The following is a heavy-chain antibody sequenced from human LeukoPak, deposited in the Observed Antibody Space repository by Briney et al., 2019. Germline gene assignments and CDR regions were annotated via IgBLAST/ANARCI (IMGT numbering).Heavy chain of an antibody. CDR2: IYDSGST. CDR3: ARGHDGNYFDY. V-gene: IGHV4-30-4*01. D-gene: IGHD4-23*01. Sequence: PSQTLSLTCTVSGASIRSGDYYWSWIRQPPGKGLEWIGYIYDSGSTYYNPSLKSRITISVDTSENRLSLKLSSVTATDTAVYYCARGHDGNYFDYWGQGTLVTVSS. J-gene: IGHJ4*02. CDR1: GASIRSGDYY.